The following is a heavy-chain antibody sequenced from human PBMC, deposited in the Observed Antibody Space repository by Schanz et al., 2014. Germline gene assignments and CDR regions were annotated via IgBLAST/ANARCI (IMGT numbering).Heavy chain of an antibody. D-gene: IGHD3-3*01. CDR1: GGSISTSSRY. V-gene: IGHV4-39*01. CDR3: VGRGEYEFWHGPTPQFEN. Sequence: QLHLQESGPGLAKPSETLSLICSVSGGSISTSSRYWGWIRQSPGKGLEWLGGFYYTGKTHYNPPPRSQAPLALDTYKNRFSLILTSGAAADAAVYCCVGRGEYEFWHGPTPQFENWGQGTLVTVS. CDR2: FYYTGKT. J-gene: IGHJ4*02.